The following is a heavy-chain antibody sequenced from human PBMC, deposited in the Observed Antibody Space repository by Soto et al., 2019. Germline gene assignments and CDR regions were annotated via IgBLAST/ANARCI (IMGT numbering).Heavy chain of an antibody. CDR2: IYARDSDT. CDR1: GYGFSHFR. D-gene: IGHD7-27*01. V-gene: IGHV5-51*01. J-gene: IGHJ4*02. Sequence: SRKVSWNSSGYGFSHFRFGLLGQMPGKGLEWLAIIYARDSDTRYSPSLQGQVTISAVTTTTTAYLEWSSMRALDPVIYYSARTSSPPFNLGYVDLWGQGTLVTVSS. CDR3: ARTSSPPFNLGYVDL.